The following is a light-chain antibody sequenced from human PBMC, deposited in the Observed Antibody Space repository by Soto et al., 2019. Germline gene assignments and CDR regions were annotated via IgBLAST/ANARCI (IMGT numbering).Light chain of an antibody. CDR1: QSVSSTY. CDR2: GAS. Sequence: EIVLTQSPGTLSLSPGERATLSCRASQSVSSTYLAWCLQKPGQAPRLLIYGASSRATGIPDRFSGSGSGTDFTLTISRLEPEDFAVYYCQQYGSSPRTFGQGTKVDIK. CDR3: QQYGSSPRT. V-gene: IGKV3-20*01. J-gene: IGKJ1*01.